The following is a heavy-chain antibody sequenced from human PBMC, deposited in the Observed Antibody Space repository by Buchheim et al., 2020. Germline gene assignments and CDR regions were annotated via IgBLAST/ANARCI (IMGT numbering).Heavy chain of an antibody. CDR1: GFTFSSYA. J-gene: IGHJ4*02. V-gene: IGHV3-30*04. Sequence: QVQLVESGGGVVQPGRSLRLSCAASGFTFSSYAMHWVRQAPGKGLEWVAVISYDGSNKYYADSVKGRFTISRDNSKNTRYLQMNSLRAEDTAVYYCASGGSGSYVFDYWGQGTL. CDR3: ASGGSGSYVFDY. D-gene: IGHD3-10*01. CDR2: ISYDGSNK.